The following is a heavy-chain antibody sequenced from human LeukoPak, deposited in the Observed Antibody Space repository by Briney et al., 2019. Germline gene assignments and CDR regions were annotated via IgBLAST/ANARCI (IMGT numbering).Heavy chain of an antibody. CDR2: ISYDGSNK. J-gene: IGHJ3*02. D-gene: IGHD4-11*01. CDR3: AREAGTVNDAFDI. CDR1: GFTFSSYA. Sequence: GGSLRLSCAASGFTFSSYAMHWVRQAPGKGLEWVAVISYDGSNKYYADSVKGRFTISRDNSKNTLYLQMNSLRAEDTAVYYCAREAGTVNDAFDIWGQGTMVTVSS. V-gene: IGHV3-30-3*01.